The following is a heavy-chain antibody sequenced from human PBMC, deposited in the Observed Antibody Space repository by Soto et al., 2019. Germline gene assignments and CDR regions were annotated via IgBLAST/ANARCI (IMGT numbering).Heavy chain of an antibody. D-gene: IGHD2-15*01. J-gene: IGHJ4*02. Sequence: GASVKVSCKASGYTFTRYYMHWVRQAPGQGLEWMGWFNPNSGGTNYAQKFQGWVTMTRDTSISTAYMELSRLRSDDTAVYYCARGSSRWYCSGGSCYYFDYWGQGTLVTVSS. CDR2: FNPNSGGT. V-gene: IGHV1-2*04. CDR3: ARGSSRWYCSGGSCYYFDY. CDR1: GYTFTRYY.